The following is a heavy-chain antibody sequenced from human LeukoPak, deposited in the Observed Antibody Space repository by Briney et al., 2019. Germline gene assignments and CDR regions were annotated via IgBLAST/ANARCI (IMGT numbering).Heavy chain of an antibody. CDR1: GFTFSSYA. J-gene: IGHJ5*02. CDR3: AKELLGYSYGYGVYNWFDP. CDR2: ISGSGGST. V-gene: IGHV3-23*01. D-gene: IGHD5-18*01. Sequence: PGGSLRLPCAASGFTFSSYAMSWVRQAPGKGLEWVSAISGSGGSTYSADSVKGRFTISRDNSKTTLYLQMNSLRAEDTAVYYCAKELLGYSYGYGVYNWFDPWGQGTLVTVSS.